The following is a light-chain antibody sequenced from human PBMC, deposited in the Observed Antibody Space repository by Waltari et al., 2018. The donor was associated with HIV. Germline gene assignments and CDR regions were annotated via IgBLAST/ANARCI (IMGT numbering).Light chain of an antibody. V-gene: IGLV2-14*01. CDR1: SSDVGGYNY. CDR3: SSYTSSSTGV. J-gene: IGLJ3*02. Sequence: QSALTQPASVSGSPGQSVTISCTGTSSDVGGYNYVSWYQQYPDKAPKLMIYEVSNRPSGASNRFAGSKSGNTASLTISGLQAEDEADYYCSSYTSSSTGVFGGGTKLTVL. CDR2: EVS.